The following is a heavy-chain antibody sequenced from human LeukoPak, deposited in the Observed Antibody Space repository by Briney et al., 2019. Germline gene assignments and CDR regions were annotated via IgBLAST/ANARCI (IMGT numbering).Heavy chain of an antibody. J-gene: IGHJ4*02. CDR1: GFTFTTYA. CDR2: LNGGGGST. Sequence: GGSLRLSCAASGFTFTTYAMGWVRQAPGKGLEWVSVLNGGGGSTYYADSVKGRFTISRDNSKNTLDLQMNSLRAEDTAVYYCAKGYDMSGYYYFDYWGQGTLVTVSS. CDR3: AKGYDMSGYYYFDY. V-gene: IGHV3-23*01. D-gene: IGHD3-22*01.